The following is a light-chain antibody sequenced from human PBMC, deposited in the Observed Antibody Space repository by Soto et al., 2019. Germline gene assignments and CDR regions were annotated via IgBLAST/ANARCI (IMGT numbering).Light chain of an antibody. Sequence: EIVLTQSPATLSLSPGERATLSCRASQSVRSYLAWYQQKHGQAPRLLIYVASNRATGIPARFSGGGSGTDFTLTISSLEPEDFAVYYCQQRSNWPPTFGQGTKLEIK. V-gene: IGKV3-11*01. CDR2: VAS. CDR3: QQRSNWPPT. CDR1: QSVRSY. J-gene: IGKJ2*01.